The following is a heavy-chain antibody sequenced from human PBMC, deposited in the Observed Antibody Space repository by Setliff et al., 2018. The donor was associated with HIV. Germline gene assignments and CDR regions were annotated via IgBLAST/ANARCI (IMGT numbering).Heavy chain of an antibody. CDR1: GYTFTSYG. CDR3: ARDSCTGTSCNVFDY. V-gene: IGHV1-18*01. J-gene: IGHJ4*02. CDR2: ISAYNGNT. Sequence: WASVKVSCKASGYTFTSYGISWVRQAPGQGLEWMGWISAYNGNTNYAQKLQGRVTMTTDTSTSTAYMELRSLRSDDTAVYYCARDSCTGTSCNVFDYWGQGTLVTVSS. D-gene: IGHD2-2*01.